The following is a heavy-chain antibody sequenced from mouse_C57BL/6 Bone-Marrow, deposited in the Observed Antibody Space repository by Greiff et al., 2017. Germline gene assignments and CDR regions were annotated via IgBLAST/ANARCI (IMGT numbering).Heavy chain of an antibody. Sequence: EVQLQQSGPELVKPGASVKISCKASGYSFTGYYMNWVKQSPEKSLEWIGEINPSTGGTTYNQKFKAKATLTVDKSSSTAYMQLKSLTSEDSAVYYCARRGPYAMDYWGQGTSVTGSS. J-gene: IGHJ4*01. V-gene: IGHV1-42*01. CDR3: ARRGPYAMDY. CDR2: INPSTGGT. CDR1: GYSFTGYY.